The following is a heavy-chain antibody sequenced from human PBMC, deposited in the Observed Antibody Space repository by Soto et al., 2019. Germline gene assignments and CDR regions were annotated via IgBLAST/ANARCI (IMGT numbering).Heavy chain of an antibody. J-gene: IGHJ6*02. D-gene: IGHD2-2*01. Sequence: PGGSLRLSCAASGFTFSSYDMSWVRQAPGKGLEWVSGISRSGGTTEYADSVKGRFTVSRDNSKNTLYLQMNSLRAEDTAVYYCTTGSSTRKAYGMDVWGQGTTVTVSS. CDR3: TTGSSTRKAYGMDV. CDR2: ISRSGGTT. V-gene: IGHV3-23*01. CDR1: GFTFSSYD.